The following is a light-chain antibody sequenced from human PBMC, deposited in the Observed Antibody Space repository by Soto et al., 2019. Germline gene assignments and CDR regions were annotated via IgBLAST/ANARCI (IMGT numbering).Light chain of an antibody. V-gene: IGKV3-11*01. J-gene: IGKJ5*01. CDR1: QSVSRY. CDR2: DAS. CDR3: QQRSDWPPIT. Sequence: EIVLTQSPATLSLSPGERATLSCRASQSVSRYLAWYQQKPGQAPRLLIYDASNRATGIPARFSGSGSGTDITLTISSLEPEDFSVYYCQQRSDWPPITFVQGTRLEIK.